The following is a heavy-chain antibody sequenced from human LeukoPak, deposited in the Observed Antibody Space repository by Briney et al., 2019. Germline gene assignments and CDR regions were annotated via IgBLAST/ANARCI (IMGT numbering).Heavy chain of an antibody. CDR3: ARSTTHPYYNYMDV. Sequence: PGGSLRLSCAASGFTFSSYWMHWVRQAPGGGLVWVSRINSDGSTTTYADSVKGRFTISRDNAKDTLYLQMNSLRVEDTAVYYCARSTTHPYYNYMDVWGKGTTVTLSS. D-gene: IGHD4-17*01. CDR2: INSDGSTT. CDR1: GFTFSSYW. J-gene: IGHJ6*03. V-gene: IGHV3-74*01.